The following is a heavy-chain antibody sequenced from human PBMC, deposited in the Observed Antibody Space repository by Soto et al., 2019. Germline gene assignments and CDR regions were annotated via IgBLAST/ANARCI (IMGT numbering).Heavy chain of an antibody. V-gene: IGHV1-2*02. J-gene: IGHJ5*02. D-gene: IGHD4-4*01. CDR1: GYSFTGYY. Sequence: QVQLVQSGAEVKRPGASVKVSCKASGYSFTGYYMHWVRQAPGQGLEWMGWIIPHSGETNYAQKFQARVTLTRKTSISTAYMQLGGLTSDDTAVYDCARETDDFTNGDGDLWGQGTLVTVSS. CDR3: ARETDDFTNGDGDL. CDR2: IIPHSGET.